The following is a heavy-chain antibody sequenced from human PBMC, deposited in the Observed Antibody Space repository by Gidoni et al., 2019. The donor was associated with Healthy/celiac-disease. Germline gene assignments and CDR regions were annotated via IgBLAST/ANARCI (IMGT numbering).Heavy chain of an antibody. CDR3: ATDGLYYGDYSDY. Sequence: QVQLVESGGGVVQHGRSLRLSCAASGFTFSSYGMHWVRQAPGKGLEWVAVIWYDGSNKYYADSVKGRFTISRDNSKNPLYLQMNSLRAEDTAVYYCATDGLYYGDYSDYWGQGTLVTVSS. CDR1: GFTFSSYG. CDR2: IWYDGSNK. V-gene: IGHV3-33*01. D-gene: IGHD4-17*01. J-gene: IGHJ4*02.